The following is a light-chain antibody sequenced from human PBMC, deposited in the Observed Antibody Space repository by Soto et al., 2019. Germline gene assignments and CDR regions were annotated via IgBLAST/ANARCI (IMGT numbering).Light chain of an antibody. J-gene: IGKJ3*01. V-gene: IGKV2-28*01. Sequence: DIVMTQSPLSLPVTPGEPASISCRSSQSLLHSNGYNYLDWYLQKPGQSPQLLIYLGSNRASGVPDRFSGSGSGTDFTLKISRVEAEDVGVYYCKQAIQTPVTFGPGTKVDIK. CDR3: KQAIQTPVT. CDR1: QSLLHSNGYNY. CDR2: LGS.